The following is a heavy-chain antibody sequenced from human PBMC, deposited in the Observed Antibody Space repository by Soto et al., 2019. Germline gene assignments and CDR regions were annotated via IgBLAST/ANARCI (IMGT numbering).Heavy chain of an antibody. D-gene: IGHD1-26*01. CDR1: GGSISSYY. V-gene: IGHV4-59*08. CDR2: MYYGGRT. J-gene: IGHJ5*02. Sequence: PSETLSLTCTVSGGSISSYYWRWIRQPPGKGLEWIGYMYYGGRTNYNPSLKSRVTISVDTSKMQVSLELSSVTAADTAVYFCATGKTSPLIVRSSRAPWFDPWGQGTLVTAS. CDR3: ATGKTSPLIVRSSRAPWFDP.